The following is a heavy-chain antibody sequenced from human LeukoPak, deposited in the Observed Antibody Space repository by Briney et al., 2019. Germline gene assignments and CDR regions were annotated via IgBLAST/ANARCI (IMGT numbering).Heavy chain of an antibody. D-gene: IGHD4-17*01. CDR3: ARDHGDYGDYGNYDY. J-gene: IGHJ4*02. V-gene: IGHV4-61*01. CDR1: GGSVDSGYYF. Sequence: SETLSLTCTVSGGSVDSGYYFWSWIRQPPGKGLEWIGYILHSGSSNYSPSLKSRVPISLDTSKNQFSLKVNSMTAADTAVYYCARDHGDYGDYGNYDYWGQGILVTVSS. CDR2: ILHSGSS.